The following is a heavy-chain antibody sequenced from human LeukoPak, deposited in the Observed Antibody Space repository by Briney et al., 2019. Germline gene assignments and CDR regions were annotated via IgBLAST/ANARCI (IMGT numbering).Heavy chain of an antibody. CDR1: GFTFTSSA. V-gene: IGHV1-58*01. CDR2: IVVGNGNT. J-gene: IGHJ4*02. D-gene: IGHD6-19*01. CDR3: ARGIAVAGPFDY. Sequence: SVKVSCKASGFTFTSSAVQWVRQARGQRLEWIGWIVVGNGNTNYAQKFQERVTITRDMSTSTAYMELRSLRSDDTAVYYCARGIAVAGPFDYWGQGTLVTVSS.